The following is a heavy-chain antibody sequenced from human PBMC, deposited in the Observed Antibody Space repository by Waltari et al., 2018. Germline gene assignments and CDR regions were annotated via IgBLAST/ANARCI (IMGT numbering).Heavy chain of an antibody. CDR1: GGSISFYY. CDR2: IYYSGST. Sequence: QVQLQESGPGLVRPSETLSLTCSVSGGSISFYYWSWIRQPPGKGLEWIGSIYYSGSTNYNPSLESRVTISVDTSKNQFSLKLTSVTAADTAMYYCARDLIAATASDAFDIWGQGTMVTVSS. V-gene: IGHV4-59*01. D-gene: IGHD6-13*01. J-gene: IGHJ3*02. CDR3: ARDLIAATASDAFDI.